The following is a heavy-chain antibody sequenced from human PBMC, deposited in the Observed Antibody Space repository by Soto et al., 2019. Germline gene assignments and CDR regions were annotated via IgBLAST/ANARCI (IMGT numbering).Heavy chain of an antibody. Sequence: QVQLVQSGAEVKKPGASVKVSCKASGYTFTTYGISWVRQAPGQGLEWMGWINGYNGNTNYAQKLQGRVTMTTDTSTSTAHRELRSLRSEGTAVYYCARDPVAGTDFECWGQGTLVTVSS. D-gene: IGHD6-19*01. V-gene: IGHV1-18*01. CDR1: GYTFTTYG. J-gene: IGHJ4*02. CDR2: INGYNGNT. CDR3: ARDPVAGTDFEC.